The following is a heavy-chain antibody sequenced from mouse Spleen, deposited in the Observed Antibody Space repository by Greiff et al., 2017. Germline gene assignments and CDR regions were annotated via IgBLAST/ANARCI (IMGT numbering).Heavy chain of an antibody. CDR2: INPSTGGT. CDR1: GYSFTGYY. CDR3: AGGKGNFDY. J-gene: IGHJ2*01. Sequence: VQLQQSGPELVKPGASVKISCKASGYSFTGYYMNWVKQSPEKSLEWIGEINPSTGGTTYNQKFKAKATLTVDKSSSTAYMQLKSLTSEDSAVYYCAGGKGNFDYWGQGTTLTVSS. V-gene: IGHV1-42*01.